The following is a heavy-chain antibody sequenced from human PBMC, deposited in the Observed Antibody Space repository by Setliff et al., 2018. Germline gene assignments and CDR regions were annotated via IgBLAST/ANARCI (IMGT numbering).Heavy chain of an antibody. CDR2: ISGDSEYI. CDR1: GFTFSTYS. D-gene: IGHD6-19*01. Sequence: PGESLRLSCAASGFTFSTYSMSWVRQAPGKGLEWVSAISGDSEYIYYRDSVKGRFTISRANSKNTLYLQMNNLRVEDTARYYCVNHNPARRSPAGTALDSWGQGTLVTVSS. V-gene: IGHV3-23*01. J-gene: IGHJ4*02. CDR3: VNHNPARRSPAGTALDS.